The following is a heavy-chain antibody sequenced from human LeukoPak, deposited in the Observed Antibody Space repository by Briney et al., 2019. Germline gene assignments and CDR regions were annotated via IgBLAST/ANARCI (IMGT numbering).Heavy chain of an antibody. Sequence: SEILSLTCTVSGGSISSYYWSWIRQPPGKGLEWIGYIYYSGSTNYNPSLKSRVTISVDTSKNQFSLKLSSVTAADTAVYYCARFTMPWGYAFDIWGQGTMVTVSS. CDR1: GGSISSYY. CDR3: ARFTMPWGYAFDI. J-gene: IGHJ3*02. CDR2: IYYSGST. D-gene: IGHD3-10*01. V-gene: IGHV4-59*01.